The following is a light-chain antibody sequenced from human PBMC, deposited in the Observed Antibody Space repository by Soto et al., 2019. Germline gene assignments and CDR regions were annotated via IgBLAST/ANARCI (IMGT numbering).Light chain of an antibody. CDR3: SSYTGSSTLV. CDR2: DVS. CDR1: SSDVGGYNY. J-gene: IGLJ2*01. V-gene: IGLV2-14*01. Sequence: QSALTQPASVSGSPGQSITISCTGTSSDVGGYNYVSWYQQHPGKAPKLMIYDVSNRHSGVSNRFSGSKSGNTASLTISGLQAEDEADYYCSSYTGSSTLVFGGGTKLTVL.